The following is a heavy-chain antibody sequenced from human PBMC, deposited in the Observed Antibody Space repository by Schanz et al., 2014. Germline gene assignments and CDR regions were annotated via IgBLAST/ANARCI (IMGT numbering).Heavy chain of an antibody. CDR1: GFTFSSYA. CDR2: ISASGGST. CDR3: AKARRKSNCSGGRCFHYSYYGMDV. Sequence: EGQLLESGGGLIQPGGSLRLSCAASGFTFSSYAMSCVRQAPGKGLEWVSTISASGGSTYYADSVKGRFTISRDNSKNILYLQMNSLRAEDTAVYYCAKARRKSNCSGGRCFHYSYYGMDVWGQGTTVTVSS. V-gene: IGHV3-23*01. D-gene: IGHD2-15*01. J-gene: IGHJ6*02.